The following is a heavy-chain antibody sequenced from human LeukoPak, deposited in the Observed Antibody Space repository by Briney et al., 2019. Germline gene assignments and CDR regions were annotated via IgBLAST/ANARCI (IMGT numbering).Heavy chain of an antibody. CDR1: GFTFSSYG. Sequence: GGSLRLSCAASGFTFSSYGMHWVRQAPGKGLERVAFIRYDGSNKYYADSVKGRFTISRDNSKNTLYLQMNSLRAEDTAVYYCAKVGHYSSSWDFDYWGQGTLVTVSS. CDR3: AKVGHYSSSWDFDY. CDR2: IRYDGSNK. D-gene: IGHD6-13*01. J-gene: IGHJ4*02. V-gene: IGHV3-30*02.